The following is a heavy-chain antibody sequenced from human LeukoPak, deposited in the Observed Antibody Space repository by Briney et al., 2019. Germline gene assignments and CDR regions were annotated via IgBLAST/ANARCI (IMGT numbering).Heavy chain of an antibody. CDR3: ARGQNWFDP. V-gene: IGHV3-21*01. CDR2: ISSSSSSI. Sequence: GGYLRLSCAAPGFTFSSYYMNWVRQAPGKGLEWVSSISSSSSSIYYADSVKGRFTISRDNAKNSLCLQMNSLRAEDTAVYYCARGQNWFDPWGQGTLVTVSS. J-gene: IGHJ5*02. CDR1: GFTFSSYY.